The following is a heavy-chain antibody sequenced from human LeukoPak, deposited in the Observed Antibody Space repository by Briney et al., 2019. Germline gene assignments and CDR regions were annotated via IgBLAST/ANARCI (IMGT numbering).Heavy chain of an antibody. Sequence: ASVTVSRKSSGYTFTSYGISWVRQAPGQGLEWVGWICAYNGNTKNVQKLQGRVTMTRDTSISTAYMELSRLGSDDTAVYCCARDNALRDTAWWVDPWGQGTLVTVSS. CDR2: ICAYNGNT. D-gene: IGHD5-24*01. CDR1: GYTFTSYG. J-gene: IGHJ5*02. CDR3: ARDNALRDTAWWVDP. V-gene: IGHV1-18*01.